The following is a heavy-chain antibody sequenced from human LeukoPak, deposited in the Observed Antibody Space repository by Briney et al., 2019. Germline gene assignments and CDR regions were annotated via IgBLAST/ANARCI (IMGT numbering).Heavy chain of an antibody. Sequence: PGGSLRLSCAASGLTFSNYAMHWVRQAPGKGLEYVSVISSNGGSTYYANSVKGRFTISRDNSKNTLYLQMGSLSAEDMAVYYCARGGPFQWELLVYWGQGTLVTVSS. CDR3: ARGGPFQWELLVY. D-gene: IGHD1-26*01. CDR2: ISSNGGST. CDR1: GLTFSNYA. J-gene: IGHJ4*02. V-gene: IGHV3-64*01.